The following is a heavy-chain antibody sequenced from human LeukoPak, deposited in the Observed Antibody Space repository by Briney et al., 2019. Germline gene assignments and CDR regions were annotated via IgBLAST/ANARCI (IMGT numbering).Heavy chain of an antibody. J-gene: IGHJ4*02. CDR2: ISYDGNND. Sequence: PGGSLRLSCASSGFTISSFGMNWVRQAPGKGLEWVAVISYDGNNDYYADSVKGRFTVSRDNFENTVFLEMNSLRFDDTAIYYCARYPWGYFETSGYSAYYFDSWGQGALVTVSS. CDR3: ARYPWGYFETSGYSAYYFDS. D-gene: IGHD3-22*01. CDR1: GFTISSFG. V-gene: IGHV3-30*19.